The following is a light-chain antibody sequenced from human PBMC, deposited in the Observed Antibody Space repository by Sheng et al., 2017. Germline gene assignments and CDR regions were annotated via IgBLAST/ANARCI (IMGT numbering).Light chain of an antibody. CDR3: QQYGSFPQT. CDR2: GAS. Sequence: EIVVTQSPGTLSLSPGERATLSCRTSESISSYLAWYQLRPGQAPRLLIYGASTRATDIPDRFSGTGSGTDFTLTISRLEPEDFAVYYCQQYGSFPQTFGQGTKLQIK. V-gene: IGKV3-20*01. J-gene: IGKJ2*01. CDR1: ESISSY.